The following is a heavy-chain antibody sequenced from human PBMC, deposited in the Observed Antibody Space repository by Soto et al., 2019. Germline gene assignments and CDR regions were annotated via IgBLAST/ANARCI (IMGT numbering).Heavy chain of an antibody. Sequence: NPGGSLRLSCAASGFIFTSYSMVWIRQPPGKGLEWIGEINHSGSTNYNPSLKSRVTISVDTSKNQFSLKLSSVTAADTAVYYCARDPTTAALDYWGQGTLVTVS. CDR2: INHSGST. CDR3: ARDPTTAALDY. CDR1: GFIFTSYS. V-gene: IGHV4-34*01. D-gene: IGHD6-13*01. J-gene: IGHJ4*02.